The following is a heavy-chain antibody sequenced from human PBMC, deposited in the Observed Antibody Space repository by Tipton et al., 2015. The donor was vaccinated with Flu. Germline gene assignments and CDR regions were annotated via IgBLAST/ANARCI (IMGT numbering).Heavy chain of an antibody. Sequence: TPSLTCTVSGGSISSYYWSWIRQPPGKGLEWIGYIYYSGSTNYNPTLKSRVTISVDTSKNQFSLKLSSVTAADTAVYYCARVSGYYDSSGTRNDAFDIWGQGTMVTVSS. V-gene: IGHV4-59*01. D-gene: IGHD3-22*01. CDR1: GGSISSYY. CDR2: IYYSGST. J-gene: IGHJ3*02. CDR3: ARVSGYYDSSGTRNDAFDI.